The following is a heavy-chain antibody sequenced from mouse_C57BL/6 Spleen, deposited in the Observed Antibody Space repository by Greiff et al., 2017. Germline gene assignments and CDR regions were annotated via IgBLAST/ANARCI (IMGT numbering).Heavy chain of an antibody. V-gene: IGHV1-31*01. D-gene: IGHD2-4*01. CDR3: ARGVYYDYDWAMDY. CDR1: GYSFTGYY. CDR2: IYPYNGVS. J-gene: IGHJ4*01. Sequence: VQLQQSGPELVKPGASVKISCKASGYSFTGYYMPWVQQSHVNILDWIGNIYPYNGVSNYAQKLKGNATLTVDNSSSPAYMELRSLTSEDSAVYYCARGVYYDYDWAMDYWGQGTSVTVSS.